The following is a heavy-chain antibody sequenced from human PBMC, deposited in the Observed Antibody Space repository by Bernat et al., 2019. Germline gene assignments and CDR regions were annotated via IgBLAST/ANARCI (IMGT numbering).Heavy chain of an antibody. Sequence: QVQLVESGGGVVQPGRSLRLSCAASGFTFSSYGMHWVRQAPGKGLEWVAVIWYDGSNKYYADAVKGRFTISRENSKNTLYLQMNSLRAEDTAVYYCARGGYYDSSTWRYYYYYGMDVWGQGTTVTVSS. CDR2: IWYDGSNK. V-gene: IGHV3-33*01. CDR1: GFTFSSYG. J-gene: IGHJ6*02. CDR3: ARGGYYDSSTWRYYYYYGMDV. D-gene: IGHD3-22*01.